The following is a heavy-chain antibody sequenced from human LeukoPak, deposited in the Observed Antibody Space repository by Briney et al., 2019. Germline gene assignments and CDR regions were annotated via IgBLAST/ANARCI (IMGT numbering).Heavy chain of an antibody. CDR1: GLIFSNYR. CDR2: INMDGSEE. J-gene: IGHJ4*02. CDR3: TRDSWIDY. D-gene: IGHD3-3*01. Sequence: GGSLRLSCAASGLIFSNYRMTWVRQAPGKGLEWVANINMDGSEENYVDSVKGRFTISRDNAKNSLYLRMNSLRAEDTAVYYCTRDSWIDYWGQGTLVTVSS. V-gene: IGHV3-7*01.